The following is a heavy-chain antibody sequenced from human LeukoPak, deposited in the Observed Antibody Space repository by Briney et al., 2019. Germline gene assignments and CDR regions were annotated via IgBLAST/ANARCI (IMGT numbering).Heavy chain of an antibody. V-gene: IGHV4-61*01. CDR3: ARVGDGSGSYSFVPDPLPVAFDI. J-gene: IGHJ3*02. Sequence: SETLSLTCTVSGVSVSSGSYYWSWIRQPPGKGLEWIGYIYYSGSTNYNPSLKSRVTISVDTSKNQFSLKLSSVTAADTAVYYCARVGDGSGSYSFVPDPLPVAFDIWGQGTMVTVSS. CDR1: GVSVSSGSYY. CDR2: IYYSGST. D-gene: IGHD3-10*01.